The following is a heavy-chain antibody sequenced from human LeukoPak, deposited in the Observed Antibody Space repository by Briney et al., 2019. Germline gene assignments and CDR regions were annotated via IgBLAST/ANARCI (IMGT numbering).Heavy chain of an antibody. V-gene: IGHV4-59*01. D-gene: IGHD6-19*01. J-gene: IGHJ4*02. CDR3: ARDGVAGGFDY. CDR1: GGSIGSYY. CDR2: IHYSGST. Sequence: SETLSLTCTVSGGSIGSYYWNWIRQTPGKGLEWIGYIHYSGSTNHNSSLKSRVTISVDTSKNQYSLELSSVTAADTAVYYCARDGVAGGFDYRGQGTLVTVPS.